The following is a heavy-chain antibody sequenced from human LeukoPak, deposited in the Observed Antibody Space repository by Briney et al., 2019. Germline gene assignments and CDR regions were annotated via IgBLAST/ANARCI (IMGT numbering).Heavy chain of an antibody. CDR3: ARAVIVGDRGRGENDY. V-gene: IGHV1-18*01. D-gene: IGHD1-26*01. CDR2: ISAYNGNT. Sequence: ASVKVSCKASGYTFTSYGISWVRQAPGLGLEWMGWISAYNGNTNYAQKLQGRVTMTTDTSTSTAYMELRSLRSDDTAVYYCARAVIVGDRGRGENDYWGQGTLVTVSS. J-gene: IGHJ4*02. CDR1: GYTFTSYG.